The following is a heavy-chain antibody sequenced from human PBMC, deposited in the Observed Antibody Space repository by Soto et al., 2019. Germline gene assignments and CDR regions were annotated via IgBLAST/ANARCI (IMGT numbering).Heavy chain of an antibody. CDR1: GDSISPSS. CDR2: ISYFGNT. D-gene: IGHD5-18*01. CDR3: ARHGSTVDTEGAFDY. Sequence: SETLSLTCTVSGDSISPSSWSWVRQSPGEGLQWIGYISYFGNTNYNPSLKSRVTISLDTSKNQFSLKLRSVTAADTAMYFCARHGSTVDTEGAFDYWGQGTLVTVSS. J-gene: IGHJ4*02. V-gene: IGHV4-59*08.